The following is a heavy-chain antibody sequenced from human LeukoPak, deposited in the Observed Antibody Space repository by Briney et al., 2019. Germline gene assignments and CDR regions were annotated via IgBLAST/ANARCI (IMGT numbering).Heavy chain of an antibody. CDR1: GYTFTSYG. V-gene: IGHV1-18*01. CDR2: ISAYNGNT. CDR3: ARARSSYGYGDAFDI. Sequence: ASVKVSCVASGYTFTSYGISWVRQAPGQGIEWMGWISAYNGNTNYAQKLQGRVTMTTDTSTSTAYMELRSLRSDDTAVYYCARARSSYGYGDAFDIWGQGTMVTVSS. D-gene: IGHD5-18*01. J-gene: IGHJ3*02.